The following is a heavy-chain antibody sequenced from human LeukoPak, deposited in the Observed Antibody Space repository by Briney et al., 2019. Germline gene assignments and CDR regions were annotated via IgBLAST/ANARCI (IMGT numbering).Heavy chain of an antibody. D-gene: IGHD4-11*01. CDR3: AKDLSDYSNYYYYMDV. V-gene: IGHV3-23*01. J-gene: IGHJ6*03. CDR2: ISGSGGST. Sequence: PGGSLRLSCAASGFTFSSYAMSWIRQAPGKGLEWVSAISGSGGSTYYADSVKGRFTISRDNSKNTLYLQMNSLRAEDTAVYYCAKDLSDYSNYYYYMDVWGKGTTVTVSS. CDR1: GFTFSSYA.